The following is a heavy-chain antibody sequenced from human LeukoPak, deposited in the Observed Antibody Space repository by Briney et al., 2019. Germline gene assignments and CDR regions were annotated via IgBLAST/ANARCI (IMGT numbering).Heavy chain of an antibody. CDR3: ARAKNNNWFNWFDP. Sequence: ASVKVSCKASGYTFTDYYMHWVRQAPGQGLEWMGWINPNSGNTNYAQKLQGRVTMTTDTSTSTAYMELRSLRSDDTAVYYCARAKNNNWFNWFDPWGQGTLVTVSS. CDR2: INPNSGNT. V-gene: IGHV1-18*04. D-gene: IGHD1-1*01. CDR1: GYTFTDYY. J-gene: IGHJ5*02.